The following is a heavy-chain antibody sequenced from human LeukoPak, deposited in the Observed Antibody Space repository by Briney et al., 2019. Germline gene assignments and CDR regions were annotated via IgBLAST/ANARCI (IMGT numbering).Heavy chain of an antibody. CDR2: ISGSGGST. CDR3: VKGIVVVVAATFDY. Sequence: GGSLRLSCAASGFTFSSYAMSWVRQAPGKGLEWVSAISGSGGSTYYADSVKGRFTISRDNSKNTLYLQMNSLRAEDTAVYYCVKGIVVVVAATFDYWGQGTLVTVSS. D-gene: IGHD2-15*01. CDR1: GFTFSSYA. J-gene: IGHJ4*02. V-gene: IGHV3-23*01.